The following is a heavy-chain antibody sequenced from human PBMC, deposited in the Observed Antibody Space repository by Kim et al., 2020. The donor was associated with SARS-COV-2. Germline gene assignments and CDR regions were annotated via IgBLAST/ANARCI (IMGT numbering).Heavy chain of an antibody. V-gene: IGHV3-30*18. CDR1: GFTFSSYG. D-gene: IGHD3-22*01. Sequence: GGSLRLSCAASGFTFSSYGMHWVRQAPGKGLEWVAVISYDGSNKYYADSVKGRFTISRDNSKNTLYLQMNSLRAEDTAVYYCANLVGLAYYYDSSGYQHFDYWGEGTLVTVSS. CDR2: ISYDGSNK. J-gene: IGHJ4*02. CDR3: ANLVGLAYYYDSSGYQHFDY.